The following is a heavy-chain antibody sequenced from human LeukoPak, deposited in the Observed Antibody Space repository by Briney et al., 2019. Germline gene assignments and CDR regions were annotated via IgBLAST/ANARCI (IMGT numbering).Heavy chain of an antibody. J-gene: IGHJ4*02. CDR2: ISYDGSNK. CDR3: AKALYYYHSSGYLPIY. D-gene: IGHD3-22*01. V-gene: IGHV3-30*18. CDR1: GFIFSSYD. Sequence: QPGGSLRLSCAASGFIFSSYDMHWVRQAPGKGLEWVAVISYDGSNKYYADSVKGRFTISRDNSKNTLYLQMNSLRAEDTAVYYCAKALYYYHSSGYLPIYWGQGTLVTVSS.